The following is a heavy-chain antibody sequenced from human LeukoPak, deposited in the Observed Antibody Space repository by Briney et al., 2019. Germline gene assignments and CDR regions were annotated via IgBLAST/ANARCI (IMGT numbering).Heavy chain of an antibody. D-gene: IGHD3-3*01. J-gene: IGHJ6*03. CDR1: GYTFTSYY. V-gene: IGHV1-46*01. CDR2: INPSGGST. CDR3: ARGGYYDFWSGYGYYYYYMDV. Sequence: GASVKVSCKASGYTFTSYYMHWVRQAPGQGLEWMGIINPSGGSTSYAQKFQGRVTMTRDTSTSTVHMELSSLRSEDTAVYYCARGGYYDFWSGYGYYYYYMDVWGKGTTVTVSS.